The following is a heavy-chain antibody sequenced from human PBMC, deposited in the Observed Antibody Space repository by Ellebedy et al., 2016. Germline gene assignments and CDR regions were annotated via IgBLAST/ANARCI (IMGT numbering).Heavy chain of an antibody. CDR1: GGSFSSSNNY. D-gene: IGHD6-19*01. V-gene: IGHV4-39*01. CDR2: FYHGGAT. J-gene: IGHJ3*01. CDR3: AKWNGGWYAFEV. Sequence: SETLSLTCTVSGGSFSSSNNYWVWMRQPPGKGLEWIGSFYHGGATYYSASLQSRVTVSVDTSKNQFSLKLSSVTAGDTAVYYCAKWNGGWYAFEVWGQGTMVTVSS.